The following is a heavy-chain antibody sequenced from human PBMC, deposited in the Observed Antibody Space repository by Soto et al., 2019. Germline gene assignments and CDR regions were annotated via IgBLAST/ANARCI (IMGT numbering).Heavy chain of an antibody. D-gene: IGHD2-15*01. CDR2: IWYDGSNT. J-gene: IGHJ4*01. Sequence: PGGSLRLSCAASGFTFSSDGMHWVRQAPGKGLEWVAVIWYDGSNTYYADSVQGRFTISRDNSRNTLSLQMNSLRAEDTATYYCAKARCSGNSCYVPDYWGHGSLVTV. V-gene: IGHV3-33*06. CDR1: GFTFSSDG. CDR3: AKARCSGNSCYVPDY.